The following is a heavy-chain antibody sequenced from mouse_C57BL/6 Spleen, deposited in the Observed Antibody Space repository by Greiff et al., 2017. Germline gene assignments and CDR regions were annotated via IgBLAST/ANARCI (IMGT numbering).Heavy chain of an antibody. CDR1: GYTFTSYW. D-gene: IGHD2-2*01. Sequence: QVQLQQPGAELVKPWASVKMSCKASGYTFTSYWITWVKQRPGQGLEWIGDIYPGSGSTNYNEKFKSKATLTVDTSSSTAYMQLSSLTSEDSAVYYCARGGLRRGYFDYWGQGTTLTVSS. J-gene: IGHJ2*01. V-gene: IGHV1-55*01. CDR3: ARGGLRRGYFDY. CDR2: IYPGSGST.